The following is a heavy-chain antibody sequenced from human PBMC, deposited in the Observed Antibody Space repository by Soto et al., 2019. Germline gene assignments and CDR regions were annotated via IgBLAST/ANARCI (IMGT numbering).Heavy chain of an antibody. D-gene: IGHD3-10*01. J-gene: IGHJ4*02. CDR3: ARASASSKLRGVVIN. Sequence: QVQLQESGPGLVKPSGTLCLTCALSGASIITDNWWSWVRQPPGKEMEWIGEIYHSGNTNFNPSVKSRVTISVDTSKNQFSLTVSSVTAADTAIYYCARASASSKLRGVVINWGQGTLVTVSS. V-gene: IGHV4-4*02. CDR1: GASIITDNW. CDR2: IYHSGNT.